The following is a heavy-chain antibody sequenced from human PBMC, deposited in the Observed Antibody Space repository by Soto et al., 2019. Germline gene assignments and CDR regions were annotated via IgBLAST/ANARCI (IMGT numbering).Heavy chain of an antibody. Sequence: ETLSLTCTVSGGSISSYYWSWIRQPPGKGLEWIGYIYYSGSTNYNPSLKSRVTISVDTSKNQFSLKLSSVTAADTAVYYCARMGYGDYDFWSGYYGAFDYWGQGTLVTVSS. D-gene: IGHD3-3*01. J-gene: IGHJ4*02. CDR3: ARMGYGDYDFWSGYYGAFDY. CDR1: GGSISSYY. V-gene: IGHV4-59*01. CDR2: IYYSGST.